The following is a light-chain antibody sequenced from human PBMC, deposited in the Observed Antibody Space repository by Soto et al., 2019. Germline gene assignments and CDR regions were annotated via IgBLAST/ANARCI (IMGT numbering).Light chain of an antibody. Sequence: TQSPSTLSASVGDTVTVTCRASQSVSGWLAWYQQKPGQAPRLLIYGASTRATGIPARFSGSGSGTEFTLTISSLQSEDFAVYYCQQYNNWPPITFGQGTRLEIK. CDR3: QQYNNWPPIT. V-gene: IGKV3-15*01. CDR2: GAS. J-gene: IGKJ5*01. CDR1: QSVSGW.